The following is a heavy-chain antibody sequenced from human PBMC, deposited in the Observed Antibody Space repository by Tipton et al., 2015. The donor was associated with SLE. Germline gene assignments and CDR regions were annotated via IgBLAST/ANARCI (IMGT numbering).Heavy chain of an antibody. D-gene: IGHD3-10*01. Sequence: TLSLTCAVYGGSFSGYYWTWIRQPPGKGLEWIGEINHGGSTNYNPSLKSRVTISLGTSKNQLSLKLTSVTAADTAVYFCAREWVTMVQGVQGGMDVWGQGTVVTVSS. CDR1: GGSFSGYY. CDR2: INHGGST. CDR3: AREWVTMVQGVQGGMDV. J-gene: IGHJ3*01. V-gene: IGHV4-34*01.